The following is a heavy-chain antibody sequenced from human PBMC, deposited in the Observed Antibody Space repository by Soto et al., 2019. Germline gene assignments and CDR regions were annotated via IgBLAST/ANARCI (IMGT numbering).Heavy chain of an antibody. Sequence: GGSLRLSCQASGFNFDNYVMHWARQAPGKGLEWVAVITYDGSNKYYADSVKGRFTISRDNSKNTLSLHLNTLKPEDTAVYHCAKDRVGGTFYTPLGFWGQGTLVTVSS. J-gene: IGHJ4*02. CDR3: AKDRVGGTFYTPLGF. CDR2: ITYDGSNK. CDR1: GFNFDNYV. V-gene: IGHV3-30*18. D-gene: IGHD1-7*01.